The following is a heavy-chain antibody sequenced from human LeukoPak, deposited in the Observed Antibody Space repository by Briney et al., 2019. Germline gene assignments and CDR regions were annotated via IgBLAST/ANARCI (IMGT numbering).Heavy chain of an antibody. CDR2: IWYDGSNK. CDR3: ARGANWGFDAFYI. D-gene: IGHD7-27*01. CDR1: GFTFSSYG. V-gene: IGHV3-33*01. Sequence: GTSLRLSCAASGFTFSSYGMHWVRQAPGKGLEWVAVIWYDGSNKYYADSVKGRFTISRDNSKNTLYLQMNSLRAEDTAVYYCARGANWGFDAFYILGQGTMVTVSS. J-gene: IGHJ3*02.